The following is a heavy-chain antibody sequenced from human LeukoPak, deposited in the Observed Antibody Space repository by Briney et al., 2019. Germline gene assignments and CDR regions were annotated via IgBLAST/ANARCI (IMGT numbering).Heavy chain of an antibody. V-gene: IGHV4-39*01. J-gene: IGHJ4*02. CDR2: IYYSGST. Sequence: PSETLSLTCTVSGGSISSSSYYWGWIRQPPGKGLEWIGSIYYSGSTYYNPSLKSRFTISVDTSKNQFSLKLSSVTAADTAVYYCASRGYYYDSSGYYSYYFDYWGQGTLVTVSS. CDR1: GGSISSSSYY. D-gene: IGHD3-22*01. CDR3: ASRGYYYDSSGYYSYYFDY.